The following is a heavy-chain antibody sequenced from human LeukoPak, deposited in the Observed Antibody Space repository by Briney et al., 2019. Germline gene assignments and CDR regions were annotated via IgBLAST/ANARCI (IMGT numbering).Heavy chain of an antibody. V-gene: IGHV3-33*01. CDR1: GFTFSSYG. Sequence: GRSLRLSCAASGFTFSSYGMHWVRQAPGKGLEWVAVIWYDGSNKYYADSVKGRFTISRDNSKNTLYLQMNSLRAEDTAVYYCARVGVPNPFDYWGQGTLVTVSS. CDR3: ARVGVPNPFDY. J-gene: IGHJ4*02. CDR2: IWYDGSNK.